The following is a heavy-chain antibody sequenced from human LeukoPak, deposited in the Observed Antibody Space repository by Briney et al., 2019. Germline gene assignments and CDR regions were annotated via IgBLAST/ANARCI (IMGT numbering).Heavy chain of an antibody. CDR2: ISRVISTV. V-gene: IGHV3-48*01. D-gene: IGHD6-13*01. J-gene: IGHJ4*02. Sequence: GGSLRLSCAASGFTFNTYSMNWVRQAPGKGLEWVSFISRVISTVYYADSVKGRFTISRDNAKNSMYLQMNSLRVEDTAVYYCARGSSWLDYWGQGILSPSPQ. CDR3: ARGSSWLDY. CDR1: GFTFNTYS.